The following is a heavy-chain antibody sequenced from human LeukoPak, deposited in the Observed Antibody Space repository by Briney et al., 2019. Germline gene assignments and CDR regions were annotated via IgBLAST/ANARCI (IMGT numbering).Heavy chain of an antibody. CDR3: ARGGSVVVTAGYYYYYYGMDV. CDR2: MNPNSGNT. Sequence: ASVKVSCKASGYTFTSYDINWVRQATGQGLEWMGWMNPNSGNTGYAQKFQGRVTMTRNTSISTAYMELSSPRSEDTAVYYCARGGSVVVTAGYYYYYYGMDVWGQGTTVTVSS. CDR1: GYTFTSYD. J-gene: IGHJ6*02. V-gene: IGHV1-8*01. D-gene: IGHD2-21*02.